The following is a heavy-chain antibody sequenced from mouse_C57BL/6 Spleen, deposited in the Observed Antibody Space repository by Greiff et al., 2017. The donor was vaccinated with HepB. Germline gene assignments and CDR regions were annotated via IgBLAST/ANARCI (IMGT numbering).Heavy chain of an antibody. Sequence: EVQLKQSGPVLVKPGASVKMSCKASGYTFTDYYMNWVKQSHGKSLEWIGVINPYNGGTSYNQKFKGKATLTVDKSSSTAYMELNSLTSEDSAVYYCARNDYDWFAYWGQGTLVTVSA. J-gene: IGHJ3*01. CDR2: INPYNGGT. CDR1: GYTFTDYY. CDR3: ARNDYDWFAY. V-gene: IGHV1-19*01. D-gene: IGHD2-4*01.